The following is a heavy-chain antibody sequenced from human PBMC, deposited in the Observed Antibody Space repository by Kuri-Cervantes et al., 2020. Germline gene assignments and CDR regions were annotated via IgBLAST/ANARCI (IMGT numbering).Heavy chain of an antibody. V-gene: IGHV1-8*02. Sequence: ASVKVSCKASGYTFTSYAMNWVRQAPGQGLEWMGGIIPIFGTANYAQKFQGRVTMTRNTSISTAYMELSSLRSEDTAVYYCARGKSIAARRAYSHWFDPWGQGTLVTVSS. CDR3: ARGKSIAARRAYSHWFDP. CDR1: GYTFTSYA. D-gene: IGHD6-6*01. CDR2: IIPIFGTA. J-gene: IGHJ5*02.